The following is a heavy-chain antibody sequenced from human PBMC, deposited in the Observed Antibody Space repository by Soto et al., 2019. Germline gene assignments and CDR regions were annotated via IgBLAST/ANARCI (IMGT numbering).Heavy chain of an antibody. J-gene: IGHJ6*02. CDR1: GFTFSSYA. V-gene: IGHV3-23*04. CDR3: AKGPYSSPLYYYYYGMDV. Sequence: EVRLVESGGGLVQPGGSLRLSCAASGFTFSSYAMSWVRQAPGKGLEWVSAISGSGGSTYYADSVKGRFTISRDNSKNTLNLQMNSLRAEDTAVYYCAKGPYSSPLYYYYYGMDVWGQGTTVTVSS. D-gene: IGHD6-13*01. CDR2: ISGSGGST.